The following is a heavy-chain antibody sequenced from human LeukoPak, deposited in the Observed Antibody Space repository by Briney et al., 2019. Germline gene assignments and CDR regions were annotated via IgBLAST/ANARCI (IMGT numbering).Heavy chain of an antibody. CDR2: IYYSGST. V-gene: IGHV4-59*01. CDR1: GGSISSYY. CDR3: ARATYGSGNEFDY. Sequence: SETLSLTCTVSGGSISSYYWSWIRQPPGKGLEWIGYIYYSGSTNYNPSLKSRVTISVDTSKNQFSLKLSSVTAADTAVYYCARATYGSGNEFDYWGQGTLVTVSS. D-gene: IGHD3-10*01. J-gene: IGHJ4*02.